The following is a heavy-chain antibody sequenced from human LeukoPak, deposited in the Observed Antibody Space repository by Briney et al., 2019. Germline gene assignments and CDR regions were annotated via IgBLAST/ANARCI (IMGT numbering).Heavy chain of an antibody. Sequence: SETLSLTCTVSGASIVRDYWSWVRQPPGTGLQWIGYDHETGGRNYNPSLEGRVSISLDWSKNQFSLRLDAVNAADTAMYYCARERRGRDGYTLDYWGQGILVTVSS. D-gene: IGHD5-24*01. J-gene: IGHJ4*02. CDR3: ARERRGRDGYTLDY. CDR1: GASIVRDY. V-gene: IGHV4-59*12. CDR2: DHETGGR.